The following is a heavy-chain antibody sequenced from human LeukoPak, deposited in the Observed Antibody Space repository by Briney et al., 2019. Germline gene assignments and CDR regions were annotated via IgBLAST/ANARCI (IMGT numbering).Heavy chain of an antibody. CDR1: GYTFTSYY. CDR2: INPNSGGT. V-gene: IGHV1-2*06. D-gene: IGHD6-19*01. Sequence: GASVKVSCKASGYTFTSYYMHWVRQAPGQGLEWMGRINPNSGGTNYAQKFQGRVTMTRDTSISTAYMELSRLRSDDTAVYYCAREMQWLENWFDPWGQGTLVTVSS. J-gene: IGHJ5*02. CDR3: AREMQWLENWFDP.